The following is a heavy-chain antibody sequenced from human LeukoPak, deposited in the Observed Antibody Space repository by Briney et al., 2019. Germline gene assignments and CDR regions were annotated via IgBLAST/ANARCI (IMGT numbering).Heavy chain of an antibody. CDR2: ISYSGST. CDR1: SGSISSSFYY. D-gene: IGHD6-13*01. V-gene: IGHV4-39*01. J-gene: IGHJ5*02. Sequence: PSETLSLTCTVSSGSISSSFYYWGWIRQPPGKGLEWIGSISYSGSTYYNPSLKSRVTVSVDTSKKQFSLKLSSVTAADTAVYYCARGIQDRQQLGLDPWGQGTLVTVSS. CDR3: ARGIQDRQQLGLDP.